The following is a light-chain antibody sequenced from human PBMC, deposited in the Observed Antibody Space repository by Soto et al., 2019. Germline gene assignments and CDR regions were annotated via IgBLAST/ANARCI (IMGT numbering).Light chain of an antibody. V-gene: IGKV3-20*01. CDR3: QQYGYLVT. CDR1: QSVSSSY. J-gene: IGKJ4*01. Sequence: EIVLTQSPGTLSLSPGERATLSYRASQSVSSSYLAWYQQKPGQAPRLLIYGASSRATGIPDRFSGSGSGTDFTLTISRLEPEDFAMYYCQQYGYLVTFGGGTKVDI. CDR2: GAS.